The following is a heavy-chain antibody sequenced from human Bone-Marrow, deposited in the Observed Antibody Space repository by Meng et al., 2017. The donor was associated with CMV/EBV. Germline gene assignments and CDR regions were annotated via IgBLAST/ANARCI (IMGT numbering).Heavy chain of an antibody. CDR1: SFSVSSKF. Sequence: GESLKISCAASSFSVSSKFMSWVRQAPGKGLEWVSIIYSGGNTYYVDSVRGRFTVYRDISKNTLYLQMDGLGAEDTALYYCATRDFAWSHGDFDYWGQGTLVTVSS. D-gene: IGHD2-8*02. V-gene: IGHV3-53*01. CDR3: ATRDFAWSHGDFDY. CDR2: IYSGGNT. J-gene: IGHJ4*02.